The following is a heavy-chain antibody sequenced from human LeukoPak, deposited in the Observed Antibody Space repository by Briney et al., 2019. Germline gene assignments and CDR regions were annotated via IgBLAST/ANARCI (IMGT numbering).Heavy chain of an antibody. Sequence: SETLSLTCAVYGGSFSGYYWSWIRQPPGKGLEWIGEINHSGSTNYNPSLKSRVTISVDTSKNQFSLKLSSVTAADTAVYYCATSLSGSYANWGQGTLVTVSS. CDR1: GGSFSGYY. CDR3: ATSLSGSYAN. V-gene: IGHV4-34*01. J-gene: IGHJ4*02. CDR2: INHSGST. D-gene: IGHD1-26*01.